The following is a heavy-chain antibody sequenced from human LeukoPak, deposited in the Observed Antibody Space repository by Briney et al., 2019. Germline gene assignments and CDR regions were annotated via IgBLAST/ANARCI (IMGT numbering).Heavy chain of an antibody. Sequence: GGSLRLSCAASGFTFSSYAMHWVRQAPGKRLEWVAVISYDGSNKYYADSVKGRFTISRDNSKNTLYLQMNSLRAEDTAVYYCARAAPGYFDYWGQGTLVTVSS. J-gene: IGHJ4*02. CDR2: ISYDGSNK. CDR1: GFTFSSYA. CDR3: ARAAPGYFDY. V-gene: IGHV3-30*04.